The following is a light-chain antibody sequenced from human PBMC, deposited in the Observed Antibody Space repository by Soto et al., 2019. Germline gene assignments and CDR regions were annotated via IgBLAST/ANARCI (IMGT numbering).Light chain of an antibody. Sequence: EIVLTQSPGTVSLSPGERATLSFMASQNVDTKYLAWYQFTPGQAPRIIIFGASGRATGIPDRFSGSGSGTDFTLTISSLEPEDFALYYCQHRFNWPWTFGQGTRLAIK. CDR1: QNVDTKY. CDR3: QHRFNWPWT. V-gene: IGKV3D-20*02. J-gene: IGKJ5*01. CDR2: GAS.